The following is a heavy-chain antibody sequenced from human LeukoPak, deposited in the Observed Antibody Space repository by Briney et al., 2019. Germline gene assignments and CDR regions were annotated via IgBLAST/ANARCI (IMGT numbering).Heavy chain of an antibody. CDR3: ARGHGGLVAARRLYNWFDP. CDR2: INPSGGST. J-gene: IGHJ5*02. V-gene: IGHV1-46*01. CDR1: GYTFTSYY. D-gene: IGHD2-15*01. Sequence: GASVKVSCKASGYTFTSYYMHWVRQAPGQGLEWMGIINPSGGSTSYAQKFQGRVTMTRDTSTSTVYMELSSLRSEDTAVYYCARGHGGLVAARRLYNWFDPWGQGTLVTVSS.